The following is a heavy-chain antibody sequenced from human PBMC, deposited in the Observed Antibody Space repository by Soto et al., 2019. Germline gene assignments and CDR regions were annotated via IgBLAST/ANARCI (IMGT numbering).Heavy chain of an antibody. Sequence: EVQLVESGGGLIQPGGSLRLSCAVSGFTVSNNYMSWVRQAPGKGLEGVSVIYSGGYTAYGDSVKGRFTISRDNSKNTITLKKNGLRPDARARYSGAAPPGGGGYWGQGTLVTVSS. D-gene: IGHD3-10*01. CDR1: GFTVSNNY. V-gene: IGHV3-53*01. J-gene: IGHJ4*02. CDR3: AAPPGGGGY. CDR2: IYSGGYT.